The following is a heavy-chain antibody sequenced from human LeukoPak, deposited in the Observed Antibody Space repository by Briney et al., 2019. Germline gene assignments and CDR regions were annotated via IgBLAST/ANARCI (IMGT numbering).Heavy chain of an antibody. D-gene: IGHD6-13*01. CDR3: ARVTAAADTKDPYFDL. CDR1: GGSMSPYY. Sequence: PSETLSLTCTVSGGSMSPYYWSWIRQPPGKGLEWIGYIYYSGSTNYNPSLKSRVTISVDTSKNQFSLKLSSVTAADTAVYYCARVTAAADTKDPYFDLWGRGTLVTVSS. CDR2: IYYSGST. V-gene: IGHV4-59*01. J-gene: IGHJ2*01.